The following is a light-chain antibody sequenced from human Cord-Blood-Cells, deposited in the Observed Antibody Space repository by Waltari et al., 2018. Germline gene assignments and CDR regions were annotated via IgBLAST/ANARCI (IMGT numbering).Light chain of an antibody. Sequence: QSALTQPASVSGSPGQSITISCTGTSSDVGGYNYVSWYQQHPGKDPKLIIYDVSNRPSGVSNRFSGSKSGNTASLSSSGLQAEDEADYYCSSYTSSSTLVFGGGTKLTVL. CDR2: DVS. CDR3: SSYTSSSTLV. V-gene: IGLV2-14*01. CDR1: SSDVGGYNY. J-gene: IGLJ3*02.